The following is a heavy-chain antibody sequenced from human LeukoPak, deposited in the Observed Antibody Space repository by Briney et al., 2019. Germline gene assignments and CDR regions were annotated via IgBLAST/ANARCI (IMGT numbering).Heavy chain of an antibody. CDR2: ISAGGFTT. CDR3: CSRYSSGRGFDS. J-gene: IGHJ4*02. Sequence: SGGSLRLSCTASGFTFSSRAMCWVRQAPGKGLEWVSTISAGGFTTYDADSVKGRFTISRDNSKKTLYLQMNSLRAEDTAVYYCCSRYSSGRGFDSWGQGALVTVSS. D-gene: IGHD2-8*02. V-gene: IGHV3-23*01. CDR1: GFTFSSRA.